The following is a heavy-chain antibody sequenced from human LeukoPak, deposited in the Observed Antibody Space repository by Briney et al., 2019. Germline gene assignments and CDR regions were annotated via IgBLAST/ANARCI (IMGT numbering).Heavy chain of an antibody. CDR1: GFTFSSYS. Sequence: PGGSLRLSCAASGFTFSSYSMNWVRQAPGKGLEWVSSISSSSSYIYYADSVKGRFTISRDNAKNSLYLQMNSLRAEDTAVYYCATSHRNILTGDFDYWGQGTLVTVSS. J-gene: IGHJ4*02. V-gene: IGHV3-21*01. CDR3: ATSHRNILTGDFDY. D-gene: IGHD3-9*01. CDR2: ISSSSSYI.